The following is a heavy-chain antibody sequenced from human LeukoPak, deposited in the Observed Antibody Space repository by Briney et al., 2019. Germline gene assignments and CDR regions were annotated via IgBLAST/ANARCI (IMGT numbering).Heavy chain of an antibody. D-gene: IGHD5-12*01. CDR3: ARGSLDGYDL. CDR1: GFTFSSYS. CDR2: ISSSSSYI. V-gene: IGHV3-21*04. J-gene: IGHJ4*02. Sequence: GGSLRLSCAASGFTFSSYSMNWVRQAPGKGLEWVSSISSSSSYIYYADSVNGRFTISRDNAKNSLYLQMNSLRAQDTALSYCARGSLDGYDLWGQGTLVTVSS.